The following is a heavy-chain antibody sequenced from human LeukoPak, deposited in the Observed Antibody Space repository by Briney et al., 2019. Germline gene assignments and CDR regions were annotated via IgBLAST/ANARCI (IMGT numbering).Heavy chain of an antibody. V-gene: IGHV4-61*02. CDR1: GGSISSGSYY. Sequence: SETLSLTCTVSGGSISSGSYYWSWIRQPAGKGLEWIGRIYTSGSTNYNPSLKSRVTISVDTSKNQFSLKLSSVTAADTAVYYCARAEVSVVRGVGLALDIWGQGTMVTVSS. J-gene: IGHJ3*02. CDR3: ARAEVSVVRGVGLALDI. CDR2: IYTSGST. D-gene: IGHD3-10*01.